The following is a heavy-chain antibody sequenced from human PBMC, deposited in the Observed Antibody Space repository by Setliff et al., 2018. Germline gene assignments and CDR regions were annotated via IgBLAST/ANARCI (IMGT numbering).Heavy chain of an antibody. CDR2: ISPYNGVT. Sequence: GASVKVSCKGSGYILSSYGISWVRQAPGQGLEWMGWISPYNGVTNYAQRFQGRVTMTTDTSTSVAYMDLRGLRSDDTAIYYCAISTLSICSGGSCPNVFDVWGPGTMVTVSS. D-gene: IGHD2-15*01. CDR3: AISTLSICSGGSCPNVFDV. V-gene: IGHV1-18*01. CDR1: GYILSSYG. J-gene: IGHJ3*01.